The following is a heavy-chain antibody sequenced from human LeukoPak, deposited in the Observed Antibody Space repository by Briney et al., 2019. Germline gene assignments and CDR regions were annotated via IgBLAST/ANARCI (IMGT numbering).Heavy chain of an antibody. CDR1: GYTFTSYG. J-gene: IGHJ4*02. Sequence: GASVKVSCKASGYTFTSYGISWVRQAPGQGLEWMGWISTYNGNTKSAQKLQGRLTMTTDTSTSTAYMELRSLRSDDTAVYYCARETYYDILTGIDYWGQGTLVTVSS. V-gene: IGHV1-18*01. D-gene: IGHD3-9*01. CDR2: ISTYNGNT. CDR3: ARETYYDILTGIDY.